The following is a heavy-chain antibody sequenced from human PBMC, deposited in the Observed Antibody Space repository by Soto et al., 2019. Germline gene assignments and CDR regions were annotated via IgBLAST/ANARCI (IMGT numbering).Heavy chain of an antibody. CDR2: ISGSGGSK. CDR1: GFSFLSHA. V-gene: IGHV3-23*01. CDR3: ALVTGVDFVWGSDFDY. J-gene: IGHJ4*02. Sequence: EVQMLESAGGLVQPGGSLRLSCAASGFSFLSHAISWVRQAPGKGLEWVSVISGSGGSKYFADSVKGRFTISRDNSKDTVYLHMTSLRAEDTALYYCALVTGVDFVWGSDFDYWGQLTLVTVSS. D-gene: IGHD3-16*01.